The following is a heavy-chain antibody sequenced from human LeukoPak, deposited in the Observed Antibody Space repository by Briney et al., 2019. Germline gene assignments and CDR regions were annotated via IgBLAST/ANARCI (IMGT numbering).Heavy chain of an antibody. D-gene: IGHD6-13*01. CDR1: GFTFSSYG. J-gene: IGHJ4*02. CDR3: ARDRSSCFDY. CDR2: ISYDGSNK. V-gene: IGHV3-33*01. Sequence: GGSLRLSCAASGFTFSSYGIHWVRQAPGRGLEWVALISYDGSNKYYADSLKGRVAISRANSKNTLYLQMNSLRAEDTAVYYCARDRSSCFDYWGQGTLVTVSS.